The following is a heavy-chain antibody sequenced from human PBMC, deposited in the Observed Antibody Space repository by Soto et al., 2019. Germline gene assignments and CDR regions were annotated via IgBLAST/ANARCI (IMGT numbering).Heavy chain of an antibody. J-gene: IGHJ3*02. CDR1: GGSISSYY. Sequence: SETLSLTCTVSGGSISSYYWSWIRQPPGKGLEWIGYIYYSGSTNYHPSLKSRVTISVDTSKNQFSLKLSSVTAADTAVYYCARRYGSAFDIWGQGIMVTDSS. D-gene: IGHD3-10*01. V-gene: IGHV4-59*01. CDR2: IYYSGST. CDR3: ARRYGSAFDI.